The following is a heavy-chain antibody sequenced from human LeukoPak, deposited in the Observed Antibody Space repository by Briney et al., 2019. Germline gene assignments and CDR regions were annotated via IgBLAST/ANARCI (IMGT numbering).Heavy chain of an antibody. J-gene: IGHJ4*02. CDR1: GYTFTGYY. D-gene: IGHD1-26*01. Sequence: ASVKVSCKASGYTFTGYYMHWVRQAPGQGLEWMGWINPSGGSTGYAQKFQGRVTMTRDTSMSTVYMELSSLRSEDTAVYYCATSETVGTTTGRRVLDYWGREPWSPSPQ. V-gene: IGHV1-46*01. CDR2: INPSGGST. CDR3: ATSETVGTTTGRRVLDY.